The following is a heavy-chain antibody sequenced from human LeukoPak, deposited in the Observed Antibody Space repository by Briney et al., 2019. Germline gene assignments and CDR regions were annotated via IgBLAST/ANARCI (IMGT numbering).Heavy chain of an antibody. V-gene: IGHV1-46*01. CDR1: GYTFTSYA. CDR2: INPSGGST. J-gene: IGHJ6*02. D-gene: IGHD4-23*01. CDR3: AKGLLQLYDYYYYNMDV. Sequence: ASVKVSCKASGYTFTSYAMNWVRQAPGQGLEWMGIINPSGGSTSYAQKFQGRVTMTRDTSTSTVYMELSSLGSEDTAVYYCAKGLLQLYDYYYYNMDVWGQGTTVTVSS.